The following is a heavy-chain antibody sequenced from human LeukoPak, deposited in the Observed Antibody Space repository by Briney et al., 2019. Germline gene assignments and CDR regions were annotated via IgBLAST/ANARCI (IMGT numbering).Heavy chain of an antibody. V-gene: IGHV4-34*01. CDR2: INHSGST. Sequence: SETLSLTCAVYGGSFSGYYWSWIRQPPGKGLEWIGEINHSGSTNYNPSLKSRVTISVDTSKNQFSLKLSSVTAADTAVYYCACSGYSSSWYYYYGMDVWGQGTTVTVSS. CDR1: GGSFSGYY. CDR3: ACSGYSSSWYYYYGMDV. D-gene: IGHD6-13*01. J-gene: IGHJ6*02.